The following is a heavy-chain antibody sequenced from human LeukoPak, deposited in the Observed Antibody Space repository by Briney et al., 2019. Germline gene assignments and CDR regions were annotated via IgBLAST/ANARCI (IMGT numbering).Heavy chain of an antibody. CDR2: IYWDDDK. D-gene: IGHD4-17*01. CDR1: GFSLRTTGVG. CDR3: ARLIEQYGDYRTLDY. J-gene: IGHJ4*02. Sequence: SGPTLVKPTQTLTLTCTFSGFSLRTTGVGVGWIRQPPGKALEWLALIYWDDDKRHSPSLRSRLTITKDTSKNQVVLTLTYMDPVDTVTYYCARLIEQYGDYRTLDYWGQGTLVTVSS. V-gene: IGHV2-5*02.